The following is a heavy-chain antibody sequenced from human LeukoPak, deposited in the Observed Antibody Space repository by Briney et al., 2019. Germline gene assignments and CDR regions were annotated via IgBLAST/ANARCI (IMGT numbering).Heavy chain of an antibody. J-gene: IGHJ6*03. Sequence: HRGSLRLSCAASGFTFSNYAMSWVRQAPGKGLEWISAISGSGGSTYYADSVKGRFTISRDNSKNTLYLQMNSLRAEDTAVYYCAKDGGPVVEISSPLYYYYMGVWGKGTTVTVSS. D-gene: IGHD5-12*01. CDR1: GFTFSNYA. CDR3: AKDGGPVVEISSPLYYYYMGV. CDR2: ISGSGGST. V-gene: IGHV3-23*01.